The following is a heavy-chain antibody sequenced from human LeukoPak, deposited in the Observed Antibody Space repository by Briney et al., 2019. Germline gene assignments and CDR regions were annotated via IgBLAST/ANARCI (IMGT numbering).Heavy chain of an antibody. CDR2: INHSGST. V-gene: IGHV4-34*01. J-gene: IGHJ6*02. Sequence: SETLSLTCAVYGGSFSGYYWNWIRQPPGKGLEWIGEINHSGSTNDNPSLKSRVTISVDTSKNQFSLKLSSVTAADTAVYYCARRTRGYSYGPYYYGMDIWGQGTTITVSS. D-gene: IGHD5-18*01. CDR1: GGSFSGYY. CDR3: ARRTRGYSYGPYYYGMDI.